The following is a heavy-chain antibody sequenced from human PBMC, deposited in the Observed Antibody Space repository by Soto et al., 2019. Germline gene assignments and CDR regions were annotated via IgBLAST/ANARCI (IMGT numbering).Heavy chain of an antibody. CDR1: GYTFTSYA. D-gene: IGHD1-1*01. CDR2: INAGNGNT. Sequence: ASVKVSCKASGYTFTSYAMHWVRQAPGQRLEWMGWINAGNGNTKYSQKFQGRVTITRDTSASTAYMELSSLRSEDTAVYYCARGGTPTRSLDYWGQGTLVTDSS. J-gene: IGHJ4*02. CDR3: ARGGTPTRSLDY. V-gene: IGHV1-3*01.